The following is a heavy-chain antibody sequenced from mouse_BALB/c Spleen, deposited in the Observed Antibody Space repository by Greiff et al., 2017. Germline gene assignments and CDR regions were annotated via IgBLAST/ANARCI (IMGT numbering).Heavy chain of an antibody. J-gene: IGHJ3*01. Sequence: QVQLKESGPGLVAPSQSLSITCTVSGFSLTSYDISWIRQPPGKGLEWLGVIWTGGGTNYNSAFMSRLSISKDNSKSQVFLKMNSLQTDDTAIYYCVRDRENYGNPWFAYWGQGTLVTVSA. CDR3: VRDRENYGNPWFAY. CDR1: GFSLTSYD. D-gene: IGHD2-1*01. CDR2: IWTGGGT. V-gene: IGHV2-9-2*01.